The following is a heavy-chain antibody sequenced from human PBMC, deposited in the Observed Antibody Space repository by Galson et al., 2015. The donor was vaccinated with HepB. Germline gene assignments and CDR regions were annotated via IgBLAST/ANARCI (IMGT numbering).Heavy chain of an antibody. CDR1: GFSFSTYA. V-gene: IGHV3-23*01. D-gene: IGHD2/OR15-2a*01. Sequence: SLRLSCAASGFSFSTYAMTWVRQAPGKGLEWVSGISNNGGNTYYTDSVKGRFTVSRDNSKNTLYLQMNSLRADDTAVYYCAKSMGPVVHWFLFAHFDYWGQGSLVTVSS. J-gene: IGHJ4*02. CDR3: AKSMGPVVHWFLFAHFDY. CDR2: ISNNGGNT.